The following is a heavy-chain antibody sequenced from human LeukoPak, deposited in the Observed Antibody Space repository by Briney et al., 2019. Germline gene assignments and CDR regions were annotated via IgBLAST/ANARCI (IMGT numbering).Heavy chain of an antibody. CDR3: AAQSLRTGY. CDR1: GGSFSGYY. J-gene: IGHJ4*02. V-gene: IGHV4-34*01. Sequence: SETLSLTCAVYGGSFSGYYWSWIRQPPGKGLEWIGEINHSGSTNYNPSLKSRVTISVDTSKNQSSLKLSSVTAADTAVYYCAAQSLRTGYWGQGTLVTVSS. D-gene: IGHD1-1*01. CDR2: INHSGST.